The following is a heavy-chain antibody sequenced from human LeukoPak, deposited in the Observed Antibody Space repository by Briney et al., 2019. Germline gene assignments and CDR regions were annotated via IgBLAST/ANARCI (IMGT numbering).Heavy chain of an antibody. Sequence: GGSLRLSCAASGFTFSSYSMNWVRQAPGKGLEWVSSISSSSSYIYYADSVKGRFTISRDNAKNSLYLQMNSLRAEDTAVYYCAKDREDIVVVVAAAHDAFDIWGQGTMVTVSS. V-gene: IGHV3-21*04. CDR1: GFTFSSYS. D-gene: IGHD2-15*01. CDR3: AKDREDIVVVVAAAHDAFDI. CDR2: ISSSSSYI. J-gene: IGHJ3*02.